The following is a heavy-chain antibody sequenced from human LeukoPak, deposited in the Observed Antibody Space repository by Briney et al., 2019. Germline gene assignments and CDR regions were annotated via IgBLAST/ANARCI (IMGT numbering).Heavy chain of an antibody. D-gene: IGHD2-2*02. J-gene: IGHJ6*03. CDR1: GGSFSGYY. CDR2: INHSGST. Sequence: SETLSLTCAVYGGSFSGYYWSWIRQPPGKGLEWIGEINHSGSTNYNPSLKSRVTISVDTSKNQFSLKLSSVTAADTAVYYCARGGYCSSTSCYIGLYYYYYMDVWGKGTTVTISS. V-gene: IGHV4-34*01. CDR3: ARGGYCSSTSCYIGLYYYYYMDV.